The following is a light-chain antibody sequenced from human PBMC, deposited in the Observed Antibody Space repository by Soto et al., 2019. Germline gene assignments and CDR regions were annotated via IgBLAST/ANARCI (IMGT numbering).Light chain of an antibody. CDR2: DGT. J-gene: IGLJ1*01. V-gene: IGLV2-11*01. Sequence: QSALAKPRSVSGSRGQLLTISCTGTSSDVDDYRYVSWYQQYPGKAPKLVIYDGTKRPSGVPDRFSGSNSGNTASLTISGLQAEDEADYYCCSYVTTPEIFGTGTKVTVL. CDR1: SSDVDDYRY. CDR3: CSYVTTPEI.